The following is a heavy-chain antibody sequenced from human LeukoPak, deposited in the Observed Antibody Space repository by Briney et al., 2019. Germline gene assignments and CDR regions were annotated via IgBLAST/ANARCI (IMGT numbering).Heavy chain of an antibody. J-gene: IGHJ4*02. CDR1: GFTFSTYA. CDR2: ISGSGVST. V-gene: IGHV3-23*01. CDR3: AKAPVGGSGNYYFDY. Sequence: GGSLRLSCAASGFTFSTYAMSWVRQASGKGLEWVSSISGSGVSTYYADSVKGRFTISRDNLKNTLYLQMNSLRAEDTAVYYCAKAPVGGSGNYYFDYWGQGTLVTVSS. D-gene: IGHD2-15*01.